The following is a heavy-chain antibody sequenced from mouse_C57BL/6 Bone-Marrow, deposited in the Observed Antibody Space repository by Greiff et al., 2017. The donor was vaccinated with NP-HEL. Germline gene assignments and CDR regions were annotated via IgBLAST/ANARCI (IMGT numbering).Heavy chain of an antibody. CDR1: GYAFSSYW. V-gene: IGHV1-80*01. Sequence: QVQLQQSGAELVKPGASVKISCKASGYAFSSYWMNWVKQRPGKGLEWIGQIYPGDGATNYNGKFKGKATLTADKSSSTAYMPLSSLTSEDSAVYFWARDFWFAYWGQGTLVTVSA. J-gene: IGHJ3*01. CDR3: ARDFWFAY. CDR2: IYPGDGAT.